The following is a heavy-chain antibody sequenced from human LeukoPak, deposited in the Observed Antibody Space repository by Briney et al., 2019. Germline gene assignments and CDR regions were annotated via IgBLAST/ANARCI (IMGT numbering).Heavy chain of an antibody. J-gene: IGHJ4*02. Sequence: GGSLRLSCAASGFTFSNAWMSWVRQARGKGLEWVSYISSSGSTIYYADSVKGRFTISRDNAKNSLYLQMNSLRAEDTAVYYCARGRATVAGDDFDYWGQGTLVTVSS. V-gene: IGHV3-11*04. CDR3: ARGRATVAGDDFDY. CDR2: ISSSGSTI. D-gene: IGHD6-19*01. CDR1: GFTFSNAW.